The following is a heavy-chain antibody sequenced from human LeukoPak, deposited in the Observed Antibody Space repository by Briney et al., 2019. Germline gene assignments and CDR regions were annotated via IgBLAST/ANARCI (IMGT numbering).Heavy chain of an antibody. V-gene: IGHV3-30*18. CDR3: AKESGPSIAAAASFDFDY. Sequence: PGRSLRLSCAASGFTFSSYGMHWVRQAPGKGLEWVAVISYDGSNKYYADSVKGRFTISRDNSKNTLYLQMNSLRAEDTAVYYCAKESGPSIAAAASFDFDYWGQGTLVTVSS. CDR1: GFTFSSYG. D-gene: IGHD6-13*01. CDR2: ISYDGSNK. J-gene: IGHJ4*02.